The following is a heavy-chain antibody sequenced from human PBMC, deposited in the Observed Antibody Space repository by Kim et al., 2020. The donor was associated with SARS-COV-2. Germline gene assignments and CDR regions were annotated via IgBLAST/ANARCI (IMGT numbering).Heavy chain of an antibody. D-gene: IGHD4-4*01. J-gene: IGHJ5*02. CDR2: DSYT. Sequence: DSYTTYTPSFQGHVTISADKSISTAYLQWSSLKASDTAMYYCAIQGFDPWGQGTLVTVSS. V-gene: IGHV5-10-1*01. CDR3: AIQGFDP.